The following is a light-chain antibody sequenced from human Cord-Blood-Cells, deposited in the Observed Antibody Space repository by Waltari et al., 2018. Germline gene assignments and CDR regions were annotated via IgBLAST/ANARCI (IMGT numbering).Light chain of an antibody. CDR1: PSVSSY. Sequence: EIVLTQSPATLSLSPGERATLSCRASPSVSSYLAWYQQKPGQAPRLRIYDASNRATGIPARFSGSGSGTDFTLTISSLEPEDFAVYYCQQRSNWRVTFGGGTKVEIK. J-gene: IGKJ4*01. V-gene: IGKV3-11*01. CDR2: DAS. CDR3: QQRSNWRVT.